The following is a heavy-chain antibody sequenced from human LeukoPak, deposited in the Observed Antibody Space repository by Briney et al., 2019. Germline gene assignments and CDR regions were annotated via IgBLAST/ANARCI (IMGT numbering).Heavy chain of an antibody. D-gene: IGHD1-26*01. CDR1: GFTFSSYA. V-gene: IGHV3-23*01. J-gene: IGHJ4*02. Sequence: GGSLRLSCAASGFTFSSYAMSWVRQAPGKGLEWVSAISGSGGSTYYADSVKGRFTISRDNAKNSLYLQMNSLRAEDTALYHCARVSGWELRGQYYFDYWGQGTLVTVSS. CDR2: ISGSGGST. CDR3: ARVSGWELRGQYYFDY.